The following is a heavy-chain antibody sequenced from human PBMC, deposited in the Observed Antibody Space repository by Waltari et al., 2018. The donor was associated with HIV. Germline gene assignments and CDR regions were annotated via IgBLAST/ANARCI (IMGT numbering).Heavy chain of an antibody. V-gene: IGHV1-8*01. Sequence: QVQLVQSGAEVKKPGASVKVSCKASGYTLTSYDINWVRQATGQGLEWMGWMNPNSGNTGYAQKFQGRVTMTRNTSISTAYMELSSLRSEDTAVYYCARVGYSEWYYYYGMDVWGQGTTVTVSS. CDR2: MNPNSGNT. J-gene: IGHJ6*02. D-gene: IGHD2-15*01. CDR1: GYTLTSYD. CDR3: ARVGYSEWYYYYGMDV.